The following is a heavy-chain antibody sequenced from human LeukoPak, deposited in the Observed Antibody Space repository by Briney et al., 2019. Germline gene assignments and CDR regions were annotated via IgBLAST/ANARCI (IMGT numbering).Heavy chain of an antibody. V-gene: IGHV5-51*01. CDR1: GYSFISYW. D-gene: IGHD1-1*01. CDR2: IYPADSDT. J-gene: IGHJ4*02. CDR3: ARQGWNAFDY. Sequence: GESLKISCKGSGYSFISYWIGWVRQMPGKGLEWMGIIYPADSDTRYSPSFQGQVTISADKSITTAYLQWSSLKASDTAMYYCARQGWNAFDYWGQGTLVTASS.